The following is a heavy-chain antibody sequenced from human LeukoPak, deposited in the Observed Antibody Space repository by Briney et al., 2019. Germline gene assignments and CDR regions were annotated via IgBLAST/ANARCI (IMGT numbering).Heavy chain of an antibody. Sequence: SGPTLVKPTQTLTLTCTFSGFSLSTSGVGVGWIRQPPGKALEWLALIYWDDDKRYSPSLKSRLTITKDTSKNQVVLTMTNMDPVDTATYYCAQGGYDYVWGSYRYRGDYFDYWGQGTLVTVSS. D-gene: IGHD3-16*02. CDR1: GFSLSTSGVG. J-gene: IGHJ4*02. CDR2: IYWDDDK. CDR3: AQGGYDYVWGSYRYRGDYFDY. V-gene: IGHV2-5*02.